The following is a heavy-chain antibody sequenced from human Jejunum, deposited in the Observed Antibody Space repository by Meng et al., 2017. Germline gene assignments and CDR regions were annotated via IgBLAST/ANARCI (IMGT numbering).Heavy chain of an antibody. CDR3: AKDLAHVNAEYFHH. J-gene: IGHJ1*01. CDR1: GFTFTTYA. CDR2: ISGSGGTT. Sequence: VQLVESGGCLVQPGGSLSRSCAASGFTFTTYAMNWVRQAPGKGLEWVSTISGSGGTTYYADSVKGRFTISRDNSKNTLYLQMNSLRAEDTAVYYCAKDLAHVNAEYFHHWGQGTLVTVSS. V-gene: IGHV3-23*04.